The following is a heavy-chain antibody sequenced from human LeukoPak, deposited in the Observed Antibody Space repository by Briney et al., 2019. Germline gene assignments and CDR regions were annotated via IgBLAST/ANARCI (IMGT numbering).Heavy chain of an antibody. CDR2: INHSGST. Sequence: SETLSLTCTVSGGSISSSSYYWSWIRQPPGKGLEWIGEINHSGSTNYNPSLKSRVTISVDTSKNQFSLKLSSVTAADTAVYYCARTLAGVYYFDYWGQGTLVTVSS. CDR1: GGSISSSSYY. CDR3: ARTLAGVYYFDY. D-gene: IGHD2-8*01. J-gene: IGHJ4*02. V-gene: IGHV4-39*07.